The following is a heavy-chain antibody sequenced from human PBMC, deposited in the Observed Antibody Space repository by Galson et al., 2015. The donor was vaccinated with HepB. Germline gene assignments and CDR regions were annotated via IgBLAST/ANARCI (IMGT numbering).Heavy chain of an antibody. CDR2: VNRDGDSK. Sequence: SLRLSCATSGFTFDDFTMHWVRQVPGKGLEWVSLVNRDGDSKFYADSAKGRFSISRDNKKASLSLHLNNLTSDDTAFYYCAKERRRGYAYCCPDQWGRGTLVTVSS. V-gene: IGHV3-43*01. CDR1: GFTFDDFT. D-gene: IGHD5-18*01. CDR3: AKERRRGYAYCCPDQ. J-gene: IGHJ4*02.